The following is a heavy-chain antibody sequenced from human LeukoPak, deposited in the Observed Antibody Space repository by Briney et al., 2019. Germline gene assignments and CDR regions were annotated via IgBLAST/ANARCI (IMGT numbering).Heavy chain of an antibody. V-gene: IGHV3-30-3*01. D-gene: IGHD6-13*01. CDR1: GFTFSSYA. CDR3: AKGDGSWNFDY. J-gene: IGHJ4*02. Sequence: GGSLRLSCAASGFTFSSYAMHWVRQAPGKGLEWVAVISYDGSNKYYADSVKGRFTISRDNSKNTLYLQMNSLGVEDTALYYCAKGDGSWNFDYWGQGTLVTVSS. CDR2: ISYDGSNK.